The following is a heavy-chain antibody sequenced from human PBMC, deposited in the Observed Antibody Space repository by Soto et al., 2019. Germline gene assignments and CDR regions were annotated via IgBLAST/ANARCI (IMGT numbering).Heavy chain of an antibody. J-gene: IGHJ5*02. CDR3: ARSTADEFDP. Sequence: PSETLSLTCTVSGGSISSYFWSWIRQPPGKGLEWIGYIYSSGSTNYNPSLKSLVTISLDTSNNHFSLKLTSVTVADTAVYYCARSTADEFDPWGQGTLVAVSS. CDR1: GGSISSYF. V-gene: IGHV4-59*01. CDR2: IYSSGST.